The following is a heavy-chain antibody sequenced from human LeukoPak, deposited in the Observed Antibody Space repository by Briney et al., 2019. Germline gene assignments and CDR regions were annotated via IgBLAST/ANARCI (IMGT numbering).Heavy chain of an antibody. D-gene: IGHD5-24*01. J-gene: IGHJ4*02. CDR3: ARGLQVFDF. V-gene: IGHV4-31*03. CDR2: IYYSGST. Sequence: SETLSLTCTASGGSISSGGYYWNWIRQFPGKGLEWIGYIYYSGSTYYNPSLKSRVTISVDTSKNQFSLKLSSVTAADTAVYYCARGLQVFDFWGQGTLVTVSS. CDR1: GGSISSGGYY.